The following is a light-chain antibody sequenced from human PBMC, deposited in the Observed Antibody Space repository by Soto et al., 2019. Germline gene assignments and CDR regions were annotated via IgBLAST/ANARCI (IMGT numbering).Light chain of an antibody. CDR2: NSD. J-gene: IGLJ3*02. V-gene: IGLV1-51*01. CDR3: GTWDTSVSGWV. CDR1: TSNIGTTF. Sequence: QSVLTQPPSVSAAPGQKVTISCSGSTSNIGTTFVSWYQQVPGTAPKILVYNSDSRPSGVSDRFSGSKSGTSATLAITGLQIGDEADYYCGTWDTSVSGWVFGGGTKLTVL.